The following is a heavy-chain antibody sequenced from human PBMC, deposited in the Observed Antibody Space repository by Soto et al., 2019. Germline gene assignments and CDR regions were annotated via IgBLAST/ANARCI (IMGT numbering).Heavy chain of an antibody. D-gene: IGHD1-1*01. V-gene: IGHV3-23*01. CDR1: GSTFDDYA. CDR3: AKDPWNNWSGLFDP. Sequence: GGSLRLSCVTSGSTFDDYAITWLRQAPGKGLEWVCSISSSGSDTRCAGSVKGRFTISRDSSQSTVYLQMNSLRDEDTAVYYCAKDPWNNWSGLFDPWGQGTLVTVSS. CDR2: ISSSGSDT. J-gene: IGHJ5*02.